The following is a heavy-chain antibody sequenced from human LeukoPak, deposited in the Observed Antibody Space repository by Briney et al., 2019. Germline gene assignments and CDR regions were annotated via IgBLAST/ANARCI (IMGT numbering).Heavy chain of an antibody. J-gene: IGHJ4*02. D-gene: IGHD3-9*01. CDR2: ISAYNGNT. CDR3: ARGYYDILTGYVSNFDY. Sequence: ASVKVSCKASGYTFTSYGISWVRQAPGQGLEWMRWISAYNGNTNYAQKLQGRVTMTTDTSTSTAYMELRSLRSDDTAVYYCARGYYDILTGYVSNFDYWGQGTLVTVSS. CDR1: GYTFTSYG. V-gene: IGHV1-18*01.